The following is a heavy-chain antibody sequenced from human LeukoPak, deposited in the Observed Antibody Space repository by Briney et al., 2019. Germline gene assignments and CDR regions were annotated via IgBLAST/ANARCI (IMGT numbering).Heavy chain of an antibody. V-gene: IGHV3-30*02. J-gene: IGHJ4*02. CDR3: AKEFNTRVDY. Sequence: PRGSLRLSCAASGFTFSSYGMHWVRQAPGKGLEWVAFIRYDGSNKYYADSVKVRFTISRDNSKNTLYLQMNSLRAEDTAVYYCAKEFNTRVDYWGQGTLVTLSS. CDR2: IRYDGSNK. CDR1: GFTFSSYG.